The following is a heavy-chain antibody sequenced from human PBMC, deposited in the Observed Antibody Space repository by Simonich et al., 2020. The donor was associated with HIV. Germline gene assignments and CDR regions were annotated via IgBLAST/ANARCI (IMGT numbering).Heavy chain of an antibody. Sequence: EVQLLESGGGLVQPGGSLRLSCAASGFTFSSYAMSWVRQAPGHGREWVSAISGSGGSTYYADSVKGRFTISRDNSKNTLYLQMNSLRAEDTAVYYCAKDRYYNFWSGYYDYWGQGTLVTVSS. J-gene: IGHJ4*02. V-gene: IGHV3-23*01. CDR1: GFTFSSYA. D-gene: IGHD3-3*01. CDR3: AKDRYYNFWSGYYDY. CDR2: ISGSGGST.